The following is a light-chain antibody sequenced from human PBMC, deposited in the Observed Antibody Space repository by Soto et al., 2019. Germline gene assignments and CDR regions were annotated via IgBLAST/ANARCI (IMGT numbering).Light chain of an antibody. CDR2: DAS. V-gene: IGKV1-13*02. J-gene: IGKJ4*02. CDR1: RGISSA. CDR3: QQFNSYPPL. Sequence: AIQLTQSPSSLSASVGDRVTITCRASRGISSALAWYQQKPGKAPKLLIYDASSLESGVPSRFSGSGSGTDFTLTISSLQPEDFATYYCQQFNSYPPLFGGGTKVEIK.